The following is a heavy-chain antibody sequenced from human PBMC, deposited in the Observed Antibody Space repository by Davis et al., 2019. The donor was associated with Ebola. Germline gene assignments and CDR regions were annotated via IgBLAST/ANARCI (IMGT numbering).Heavy chain of an antibody. CDR3: ARVGSIAVAGTRYYYMDV. J-gene: IGHJ6*03. CDR2: IYYSGST. D-gene: IGHD6-19*01. Sequence: PSETLSLTCTVSGGSISSSSYYWGWIRQPPGKGLEWIGSIYYSGSTYYNPSLKSRVTISVDTSKNQFSLKLSSVTAADTAVYYCARVGSIAVAGTRYYYMDVWGKGTTVTVSS. CDR1: GGSISSSSYY. V-gene: IGHV4-39*07.